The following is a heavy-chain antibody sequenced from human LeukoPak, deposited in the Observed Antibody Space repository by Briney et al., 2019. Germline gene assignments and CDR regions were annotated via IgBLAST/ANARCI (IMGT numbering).Heavy chain of an antibody. V-gene: IGHV3-48*01. CDR1: GFTFSSYS. CDR3: ASLGCSSTSCYNY. CDR2: ISSSSSAI. Sequence: GGSLRLSCAASGFTFSSYSMNWVRQAPGKGLEWVSYISSSSSAIYYADSVKGRFTISRDNAKNSLYLQMNSLRAEDTAVYYCASLGCSSTSCYNYWGQGTLVTVSS. D-gene: IGHD2-2*02. J-gene: IGHJ4*02.